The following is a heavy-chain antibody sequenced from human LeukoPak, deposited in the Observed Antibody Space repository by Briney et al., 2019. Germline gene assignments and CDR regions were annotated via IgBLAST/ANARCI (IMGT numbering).Heavy chain of an antibody. Sequence: GGSLSLSCTASGLTFSTSGFNWVRQAPGKGLGWVASIGPTGSDRYHADSIKGRFTISRDNANNFLYLQMNSLRAEDTAVYYCATETNGRHYDYWGQGTLLTVSS. V-gene: IGHV3-21*06. CDR1: GLTFSTSG. CDR2: IGPTGSDR. CDR3: ATETNGRHYDY. J-gene: IGHJ4*02. D-gene: IGHD1-14*01.